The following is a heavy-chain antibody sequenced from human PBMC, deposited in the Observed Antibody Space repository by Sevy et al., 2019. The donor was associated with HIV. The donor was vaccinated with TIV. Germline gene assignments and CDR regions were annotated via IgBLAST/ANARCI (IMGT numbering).Heavy chain of an antibody. V-gene: IGHV1-69*13. CDR2: IIPIFGTA. D-gene: IGHD5-18*01. J-gene: IGHJ6*02. CDR3: ARDPGYSYGTEGNYYYYGMDV. CDR1: GGTFSSYA. Sequence: ASVKVSCKASGGTFSSYAIGWVRQAPGQGLEWMGGIIPIFGTANYAQKFQGRVTITADESTSTAYMELSSLRSEDTAVYYCARDPGYSYGTEGNYYYYGMDVWGQGTTVTVSS.